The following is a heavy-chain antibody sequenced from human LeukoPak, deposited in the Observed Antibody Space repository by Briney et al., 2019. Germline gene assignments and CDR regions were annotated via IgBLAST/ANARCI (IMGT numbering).Heavy chain of an antibody. CDR1: GFTFSSYE. D-gene: IGHD3-22*01. CDR2: ISSSGSTI. V-gene: IGHV3-48*03. Sequence: GGSLRLSCAASGFTFSSYEMNWVRQAPGKGLEWVSYISSSGSTIYYADSVKGRFTISRDNARNSLYLQMNSLRAEDTAVYYCASRYYYDSSGYYFYYGMDVWGQGTTVTVSS. CDR3: ASRYYYDSSGYYFYYGMDV. J-gene: IGHJ6*02.